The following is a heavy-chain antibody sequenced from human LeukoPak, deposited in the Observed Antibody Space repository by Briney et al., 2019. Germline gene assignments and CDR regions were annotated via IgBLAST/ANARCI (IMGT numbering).Heavy chain of an antibody. CDR1: GYTFTSYA. CDR2: TNAGNGNT. V-gene: IGHV1-3*01. D-gene: IGHD5-18*01. J-gene: IGHJ4*02. Sequence: APVKLSCKASGYTFTSYAMHCLRQAPGQRLEWMGWTNAGNGNTKYSQKFQGRVTITRDTSASTAYMELSSLRSEDTAVYYCARGVWYSYGSYYFDYWGQGTLVTVSS. CDR3: ARGVWYSYGSYYFDY.